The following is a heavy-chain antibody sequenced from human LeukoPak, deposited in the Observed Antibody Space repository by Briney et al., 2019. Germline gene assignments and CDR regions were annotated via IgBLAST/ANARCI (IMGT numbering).Heavy chain of an antibody. CDR2: INHSGST. Sequence: SETLSLTCAVYGGSFSDYYWSWIRQPPGKGVEWIGEINHSGSTNYNPSLKSRVTISVDTSKNQFSLKLSSVTAADTAVYYCARRREYCTSTSCSDVWFDPWGQGTLVTVSS. D-gene: IGHD2-2*01. V-gene: IGHV4-34*01. CDR3: ARRREYCTSTSCSDVWFDP. J-gene: IGHJ5*02. CDR1: GGSFSDYY.